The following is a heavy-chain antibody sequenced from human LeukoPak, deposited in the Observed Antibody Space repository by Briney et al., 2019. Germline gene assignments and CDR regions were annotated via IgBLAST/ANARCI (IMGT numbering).Heavy chain of an antibody. CDR1: GFTFSSYG. D-gene: IGHD3-3*01. CDR3: AKLPAENYDFWSGYYSTDY. Sequence: SGGSLRLSCAASGFTFSSYGMHWVRQAPGKGLEWVAFIRYDGSNKYYADSVKGRFTISRDNSKNTLYLQMNSLRAEDTAVYYCAKLPAENYDFWSGYYSTDYWGQGTLVTVSS. J-gene: IGHJ4*02. CDR2: IRYDGSNK. V-gene: IGHV3-30*02.